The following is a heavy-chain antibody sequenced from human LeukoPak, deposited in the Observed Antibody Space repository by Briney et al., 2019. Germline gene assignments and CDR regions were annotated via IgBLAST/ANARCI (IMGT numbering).Heavy chain of an antibody. Sequence: GGSLRLSCAASGFPFSRYWLSWVRQAPGKGLEWVANIKQDGSEKYYVDSVKGRFTISRDNAKNSLYLQMNSLRVEDTAVYYCAKGRSCTNGVCYSWFPEIWGQGTMVTVSS. J-gene: IGHJ3*02. CDR2: IKQDGSEK. CDR1: GFPFSRYW. CDR3: AKGRSCTNGVCYSWFPEI. D-gene: IGHD2-8*01. V-gene: IGHV3-7*05.